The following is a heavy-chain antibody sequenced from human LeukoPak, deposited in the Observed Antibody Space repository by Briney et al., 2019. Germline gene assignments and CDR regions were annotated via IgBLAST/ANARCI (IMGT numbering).Heavy chain of an antibody. D-gene: IGHD6-13*01. V-gene: IGHV3-13*01. CDR3: ARGRGEQQLLDDDGFDI. CDR2: IGTAGDT. Sequence: PGGCLRLSCAASGFTFSSYDMHWVRQAAGKGLEWVSLIGTAGDTYYPGSVKGRFTISRENAKNSLYLQMNSLRAGDTDVYYCARGRGEQQLLDDDGFDIWGQGTMVTVSS. CDR1: GFTFSSYD. J-gene: IGHJ3*02.